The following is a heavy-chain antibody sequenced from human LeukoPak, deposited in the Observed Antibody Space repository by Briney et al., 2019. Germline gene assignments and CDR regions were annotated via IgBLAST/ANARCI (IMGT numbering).Heavy chain of an antibody. CDR3: ARDTGGSGSYAYYGLDV. CDR1: DGSISSYY. J-gene: IGHJ6*02. V-gene: IGHV4-4*07. Sequence: SETLSLTCSVSDGSISSYYWSWIRQPPGKGLEWIGRIYSSESTNYNPSLKSRATMSVDTSKNQFSLNLSSVTAADTAVYYCARDTGGSGSYAYYGLDVWGQGTTVTVSS. CDR2: IYSSEST. D-gene: IGHD3-10*01.